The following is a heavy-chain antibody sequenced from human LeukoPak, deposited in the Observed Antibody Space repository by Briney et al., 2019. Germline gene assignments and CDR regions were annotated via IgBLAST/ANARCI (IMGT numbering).Heavy chain of an antibody. CDR1: GGSFSGYY. CDR2: INHSGST. CDR3: ARNSPSREQKGQQRVPAPRRDRPNWFDP. J-gene: IGHJ5*02. Sequence: SETLSLTCAVYGGSFSGYYWSWIRQPPGKGLEWIGEINHSGSTNYNPSLKSRVTISVDTSKNQFSLKLSSVTAADTAVYYCARNSPSREQKGQQRVPAPRRDRPNWFDPWGQGTLVTVSS. D-gene: IGHD6-13*01. V-gene: IGHV4-34*01.